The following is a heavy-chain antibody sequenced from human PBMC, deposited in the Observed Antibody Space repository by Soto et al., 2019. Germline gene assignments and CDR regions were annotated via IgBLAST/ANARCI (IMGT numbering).Heavy chain of an antibody. CDR1: GGSFSGYY. Sequence: PSETLSLTCAVYGGSFSGYYWSWIRQPPGKGLEWIGEINHSGSTNYNPSLKSRVTISVDTSKNQFSLKLSSVTAADTAVYYCARGTIYEQQLVSEYFQHWGQGTLVTVSS. V-gene: IGHV4-34*01. CDR2: INHSGST. CDR3: ARGTIYEQQLVSEYFQH. J-gene: IGHJ1*01. D-gene: IGHD6-13*01.